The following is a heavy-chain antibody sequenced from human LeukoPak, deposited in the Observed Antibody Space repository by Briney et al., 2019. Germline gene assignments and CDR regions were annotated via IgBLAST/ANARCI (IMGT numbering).Heavy chain of an antibody. D-gene: IGHD2-21*02. Sequence: GGSLRLSCAASGFNFDNHAMSWVRQTAGKGLEWVSAISGGGDITYYADSVKGRFTISRDNSKDTLFLQMHSLRPGDTAVYYCVREDTPATANYWGQGILVTISS. J-gene: IGHJ4*02. CDR2: ISGGGDIT. V-gene: IGHV3-23*01. CDR3: VREDTPATANY. CDR1: GFNFDNHA.